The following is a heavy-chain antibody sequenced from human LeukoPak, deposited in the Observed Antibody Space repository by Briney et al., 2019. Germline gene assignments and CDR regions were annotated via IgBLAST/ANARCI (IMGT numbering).Heavy chain of an antibody. D-gene: IGHD3-22*01. J-gene: IGHJ4*02. CDR3: ARGPSPYYYDSSGYQQLDY. CDR1: GFTFSSYS. V-gene: IGHV3-21*01. Sequence: GGSLRLSCAASGFTFSSYSMNWVRQAPGKGLEWVSSISSSSYIYYADSVKGRFTISRDNAKNSLYLQMNSLRAEDTAVYYCARGPSPYYYDSSGYQQLDYWGQGTLVTVSS. CDR2: ISSSSYI.